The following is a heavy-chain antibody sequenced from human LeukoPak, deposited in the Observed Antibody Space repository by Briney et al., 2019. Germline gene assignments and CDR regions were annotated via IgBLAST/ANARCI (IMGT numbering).Heavy chain of an antibody. Sequence: PSQTLSLTCAVSGGSISSGDYYWSWIRQPPGKGLEWIGYIYYSGSTYYNPSLKSRVTISVDTSKNQFSLKLSSVTAADTAVYYCASAPRSYCTNGVCYKGFDYWGQGTLVTVSS. CDR2: IYYSGST. D-gene: IGHD2-8*01. J-gene: IGHJ4*02. V-gene: IGHV4-30-4*01. CDR1: GGSISSGDYY. CDR3: ASAPRSYCTNGVCYKGFDY.